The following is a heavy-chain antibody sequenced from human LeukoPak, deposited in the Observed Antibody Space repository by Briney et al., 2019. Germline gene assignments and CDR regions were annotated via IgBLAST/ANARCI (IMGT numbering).Heavy chain of an antibody. CDR1: GFTVSSNY. J-gene: IGHJ6*02. CDR2: IYSGGST. D-gene: IGHD2/OR15-2a*01. CDR3: ARDLGCNGYYYGMDV. Sequence: GGSLRLSCAASGFTVSSNYMSWVRQAPGKGLEWVSVIYSGGSTYYADSVKGRLTISRDNSKNTLYLQMNSLRAEDTAVYYCARDLGCNGYYYGMDVWGQGTTVTVSS. V-gene: IGHV3-53*01.